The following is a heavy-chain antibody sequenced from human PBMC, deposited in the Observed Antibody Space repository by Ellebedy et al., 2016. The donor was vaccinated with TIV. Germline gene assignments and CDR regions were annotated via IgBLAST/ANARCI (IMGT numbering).Heavy chain of an antibody. Sequence: MPSETLSLTCTVSGGSINSSSFYWAWIRQPPGKGLEWIGNIYYSGSTYYNPSLTSRVTISVDTSRNQFSLKLSSVTAADTAVYYCARWVAGKFLAFDPWGQGTLVIVSS. V-gene: IGHV4-39*01. CDR3: ARWVAGKFLAFDP. CDR1: GGSINSSSFY. D-gene: IGHD6-19*01. J-gene: IGHJ5*02. CDR2: IYYSGST.